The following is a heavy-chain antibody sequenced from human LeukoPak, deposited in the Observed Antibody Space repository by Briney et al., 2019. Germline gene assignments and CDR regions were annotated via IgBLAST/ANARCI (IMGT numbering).Heavy chain of an antibody. D-gene: IGHD3-3*01. J-gene: IGHJ6*02. CDR1: GFTFSSYA. CDR3: AKDSQITIFGVVTWFYYGMDV. CDR2: ISGSGGST. V-gene: IGHV3-23*01. Sequence: GRSLRLSCAASGFTFSSYAMSWVRQAPGKGLEWVSAISGSGGSTYYADSVKGRFTISRDNSKNALYLQMNSLRAEDTAVYYCAKDSQITIFGVVTWFYYGMDVWGQGTTVTVSS.